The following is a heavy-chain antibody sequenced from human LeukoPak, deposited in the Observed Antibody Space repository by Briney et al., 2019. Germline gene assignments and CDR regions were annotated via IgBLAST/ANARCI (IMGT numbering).Heavy chain of an antibody. J-gene: IGHJ2*01. Sequence: SETLSLTCTVSGGSISSYYWSWIRQPPGKGLEWIGYIYYSGSTNYNPSLKSRVTISVDTSKNQFSLKLSSVTAADTAVYYCARGSDHYWYFDLWGRGTLVTVSS. CDR1: GGSISSYY. CDR2: IYYSGST. V-gene: IGHV4-59*12. CDR3: ARGSDHYWYFDL.